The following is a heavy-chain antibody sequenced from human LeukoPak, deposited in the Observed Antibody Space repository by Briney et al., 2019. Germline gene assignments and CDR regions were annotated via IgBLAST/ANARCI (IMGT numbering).Heavy chain of an antibody. J-gene: IGHJ4*02. CDR2: ISYDGRNK. V-gene: IGHV3-30-3*01. CDR3: ARDPLLAGPFDS. CDR1: GFTFSSYA. D-gene: IGHD6-13*01. Sequence: GGSLRLSCAASGFTFSSYAMHWVRQAPGKGLEWVAVISYDGRNKYYADSVKGRFTISRDNSKNTLYLQMNSLRAEDTAVYYCARDPLLAGPFDSWGQGTLVTVSS.